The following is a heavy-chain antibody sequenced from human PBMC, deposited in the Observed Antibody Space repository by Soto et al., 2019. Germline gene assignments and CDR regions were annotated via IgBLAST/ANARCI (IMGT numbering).Heavy chain of an antibody. V-gene: IGHV1-69*13. J-gene: IGHJ4*02. CDR3: ARVGYYYDSSGYYLSFDY. CDR2: IIPIFGTA. D-gene: IGHD3-22*01. CDR1: GGTFSSYA. Sequence: ASVKVSCTASGGTFSSYAISWVRQAPGQGLEWMGGIIPIFGTANYAQKFQGRVTITADESTSTAYMELSSLRSEDTAVYYCARVGYYYDSSGYYLSFDYWGQGTLVTVSS.